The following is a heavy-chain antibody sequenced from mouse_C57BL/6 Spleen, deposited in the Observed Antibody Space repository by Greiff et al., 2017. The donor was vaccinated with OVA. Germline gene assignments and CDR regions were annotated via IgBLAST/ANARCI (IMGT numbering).Heavy chain of an antibody. D-gene: IGHD4-1*01. CDR2: ISSGGDYI. J-gene: IGHJ3*01. CDR1: GFTFSSYA. CDR3: TRGAGTPFAY. Sequence: EVKLVESGEGLVKPGGSLKLSCAASGFTFSSYAMSWVRQTPEKRLEWVAYISSGGDYIYYADTVKGRFTISRDNARNTLYLQMSSLKSEDTAMYYCTRGAGTPFAYWGQGTLVTVSA. V-gene: IGHV5-9-1*02.